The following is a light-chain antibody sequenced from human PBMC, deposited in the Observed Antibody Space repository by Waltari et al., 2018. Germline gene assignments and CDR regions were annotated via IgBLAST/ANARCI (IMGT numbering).Light chain of an antibody. CDR3: NSRDSSGNHLHWV. V-gene: IGLV3-19*01. CDR1: SLRSYS. J-gene: IGLJ3*02. CDR2: GKN. Sequence: SSELTQDPAVSVALGQTVRITCQGASLRSYSASWYQQKPGKAPVLVIYGKNNRPSGIPDRFSGSSSGNTASLTIIGAQAEDEADYYCNSRDSSGNHLHWVFGGGTKLTVL.